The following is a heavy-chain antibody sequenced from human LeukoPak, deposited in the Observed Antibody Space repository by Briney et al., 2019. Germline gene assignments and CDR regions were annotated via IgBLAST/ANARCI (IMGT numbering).Heavy chain of an antibody. J-gene: IGHJ3*02. CDR1: GFTFDDYA. D-gene: IGHD6-19*01. Sequence: GGSLRLSCAASGFTFDDYAMHWVRQAPGKGLEWVSLISWDGGSTYYADSVKGRFTISRDNSKNSLYLQMNSLRAEDTALYYCAKDQGLGLHDAFDIWGQGTMVTVSS. V-gene: IGHV3-43D*03. CDR3: AKDQGLGLHDAFDI. CDR2: ISWDGGST.